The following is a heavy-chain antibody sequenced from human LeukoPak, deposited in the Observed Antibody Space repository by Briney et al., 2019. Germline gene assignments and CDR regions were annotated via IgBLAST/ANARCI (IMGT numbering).Heavy chain of an antibody. CDR2: ISGSANSI. Sequence: GGSLRLFCAASGFTFSTYAMIWVRHAPGKGLEWGSSISGSANSILYAEAAKGRFTVSRDNTKNSLYLQMNSLRAEDTAVYYCSSRYCTDSSCYSFDYWGQGTLVTVSS. J-gene: IGHJ4*02. CDR3: SSRYCTDSSCYSFDY. D-gene: IGHD2-15*01. V-gene: IGHV3-21*01. CDR1: GFTFSTYA.